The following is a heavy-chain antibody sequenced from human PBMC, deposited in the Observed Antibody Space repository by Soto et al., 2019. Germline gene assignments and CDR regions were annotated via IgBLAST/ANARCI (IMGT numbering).Heavy chain of an antibody. J-gene: IGHJ4*02. V-gene: IGHV1-18*04. Sequence: ASVKVSCKASGYTFTSYGISWVRQAPGQGLEWMGWISAYNGNTNYAQKLQGRVTMTTDTSTSTAYMELRSLRSDDTAVYYCARDLGIAAAGRPPALLGYWGQGTLVTV. CDR2: ISAYNGNT. D-gene: IGHD6-13*01. CDR3: ARDLGIAAAGRPPALLGY. CDR1: GYTFTSYG.